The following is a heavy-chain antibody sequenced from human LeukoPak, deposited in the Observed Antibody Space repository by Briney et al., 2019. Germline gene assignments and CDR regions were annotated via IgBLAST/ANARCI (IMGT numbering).Heavy chain of an antibody. CDR2: ISYDGSNK. V-gene: IGHV3-30*18. J-gene: IGHJ4*02. D-gene: IGHD4-17*01. CDR3: AKDVDYGDYVIY. Sequence: GGSLRLSCAASGFTFSSYGMHWVRQAPGKGLEWVAVISYDGSNKYYADSVKGRFTISRDNSKNTLYLQMNSLRAEDTAVYYCAKDVDYGDYVIYWGQGTLVTVSS. CDR1: GFTFSSYG.